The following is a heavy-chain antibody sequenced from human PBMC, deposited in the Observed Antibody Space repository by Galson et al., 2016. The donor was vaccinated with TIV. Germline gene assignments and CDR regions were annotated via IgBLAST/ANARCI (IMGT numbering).Heavy chain of an antibody. Sequence: CAISGDSVSNNVVAWNWIRQSPSRGLEWLGRTYYRSKWYNDYAISVKSRLIINADTSNNQVSLQLNSVTPEDTAVYYCARGTGVWGDCWFLPWVQGTLVPVSS. J-gene: IGHJ5*02. CDR3: ARGTGVWGDCWFLP. D-gene: IGHD7-27*01. CDR1: GDSVSNNVVA. CDR2: TYYRSKWYN. V-gene: IGHV6-1*01.